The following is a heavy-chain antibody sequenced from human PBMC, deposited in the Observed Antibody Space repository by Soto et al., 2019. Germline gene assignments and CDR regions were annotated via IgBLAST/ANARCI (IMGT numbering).Heavy chain of an antibody. V-gene: IGHV3-23*01. J-gene: IGHJ4*02. CDR3: AKVVGATQIFDY. CDR1: GFTFSSYA. Sequence: LILSCAASGFTFSSYAMSWVRQAPGKGLEWVSAISGSGGSTYYADSVKGRFTISRDNSKNTLYLQMNSLRAEDTAVYYCAKVVGATQIFDYWGQGTLVTVSS. CDR2: ISGSGGST. D-gene: IGHD1-26*01.